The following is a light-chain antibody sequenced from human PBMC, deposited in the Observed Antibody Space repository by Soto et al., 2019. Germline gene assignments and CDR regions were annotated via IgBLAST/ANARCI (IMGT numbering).Light chain of an antibody. J-gene: IGKJ1*01. CDR2: GAS. V-gene: IGKV3-20*01. Sequence: EIVLTQSPGTLSLSPGERATLSCRASQTLTTNNLAWYQQKAGQAPRLLIYGASSRAAGIPDRFSGSGSGTGFTLTISRLEPGDFAVYYCQQYGNSPRTFGQGTKV. CDR3: QQYGNSPRT. CDR1: QTLTTNN.